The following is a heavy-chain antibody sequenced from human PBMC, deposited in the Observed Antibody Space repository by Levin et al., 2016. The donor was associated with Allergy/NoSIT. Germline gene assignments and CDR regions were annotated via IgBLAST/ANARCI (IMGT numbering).Heavy chain of an antibody. CDR2: ILTNGETT. V-gene: IGHV3-23*01. J-gene: IGHJ4*02. CDR1: GFTFSSYA. CDR3: AKRTHSYEDGG. D-gene: IGHD2-15*01. Sequence: GESLKISCAASGFTFSSYAVNWVRQAPGKGLEWVSAILTNGETTFYANSVKGRFTISRDNSRHTLFLQMNNLRAEDTAVYYCAKRTHSYEDGGWGQGTLVTVSS.